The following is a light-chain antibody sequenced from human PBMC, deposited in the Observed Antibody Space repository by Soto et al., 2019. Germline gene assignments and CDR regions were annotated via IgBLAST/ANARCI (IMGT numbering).Light chain of an antibody. Sequence: EIVFTQSPSSVSLSPPERSTLSCRASQSVDSYLVWYQQKPGQAPRLLIFGASNRATGTPARFSGSGSGTDFTLTINSLEPDDFAVYYCQQRDSWPITFGQGTRLEIK. CDR2: GAS. CDR3: QQRDSWPIT. CDR1: QSVDSY. V-gene: IGKV3-11*01. J-gene: IGKJ5*01.